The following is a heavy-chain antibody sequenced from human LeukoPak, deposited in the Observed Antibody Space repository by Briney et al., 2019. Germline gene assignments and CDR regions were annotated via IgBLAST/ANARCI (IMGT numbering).Heavy chain of an antibody. V-gene: IGHV3-30*14. Sequence: GGSLRLSCAASGFTFSSYAMHWVRQAPGKGLEWVAVISYDGSNKYYADSVKGRFTISRDNSKNTLYLQMNSLRAEDTAVYHCARDIYSYGWGWFDPWGQGTLVTASS. CDR3: ARDIYSYGWGWFDP. CDR1: GFTFSSYA. D-gene: IGHD5-18*01. CDR2: ISYDGSNK. J-gene: IGHJ5*02.